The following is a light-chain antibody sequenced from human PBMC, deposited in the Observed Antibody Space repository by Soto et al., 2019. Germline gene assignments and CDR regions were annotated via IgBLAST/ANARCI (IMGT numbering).Light chain of an antibody. J-gene: IGLJ1*01. Sequence: QAVVTQPPSASGTPGQRVTISCSGSSSNIGSNYVYWYQQLPGTAPKLLIYRNNQRPSGVPDRFSGSKSGTSASLAISGLRSEDEADYYCAAWDDSLSVPYVFGTGTQLTVL. CDR3: AAWDDSLSVPYV. V-gene: IGLV1-47*01. CDR2: RNN. CDR1: SSNIGSNY.